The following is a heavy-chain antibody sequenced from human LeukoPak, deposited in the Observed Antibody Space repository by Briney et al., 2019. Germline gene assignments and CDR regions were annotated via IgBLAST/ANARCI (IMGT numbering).Heavy chain of an antibody. CDR1: GGSISSGGYY. V-gene: IGHV4-61*08. CDR2: IYYSGST. D-gene: IGHD6-13*01. CDR3: ASSIAAAGTVYYYYYGMDV. J-gene: IGHJ6*02. Sequence: PSETLSLSCTVSGGSISSGGYYWSWIRQPPGKGLEWIGYIYYSGSTNYNPSLKSRVTISVDTSKNQFSLKLSSVTAADTAVYYCASSIAAAGTVYYYYYGMDVWGQGTTVTVSS.